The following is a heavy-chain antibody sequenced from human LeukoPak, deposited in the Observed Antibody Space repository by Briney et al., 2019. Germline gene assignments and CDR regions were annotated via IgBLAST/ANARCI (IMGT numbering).Heavy chain of an antibody. Sequence: ASVKVSCKASGGTFSSYAISWVRQAPGQGLEWMGGIIPIFGTANYAQKFQGRVTMTRDTSTSTVYMELSSLRSEDTAVYYCARGEGVLTTVTDDDYWGQGTLVTVSS. CDR3: ARGEGVLTTVTDDDY. J-gene: IGHJ4*02. V-gene: IGHV1-69*05. D-gene: IGHD4-17*01. CDR2: IIPIFGTA. CDR1: GGTFSSYA.